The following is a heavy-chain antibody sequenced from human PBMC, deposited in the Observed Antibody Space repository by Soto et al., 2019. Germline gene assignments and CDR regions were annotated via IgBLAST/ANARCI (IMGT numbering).Heavy chain of an antibody. D-gene: IGHD3-3*01. CDR1: GGTFRNAG. Sequence: GSQRDACAASGGTFRNAGVNGVLQATGKGLEWVGRIKSKTDGGTTDYAAPVKGRFTISRDDSKNTLYLQMNSLRAEDTAVYYCLTIFGVVPTDYYYGMDVWGQGTTVTVSS. V-gene: IGHV3-15*07. CDR3: LTIFGVVPTDYYYGMDV. CDR2: IKSKTDGGTT. J-gene: IGHJ6*02.